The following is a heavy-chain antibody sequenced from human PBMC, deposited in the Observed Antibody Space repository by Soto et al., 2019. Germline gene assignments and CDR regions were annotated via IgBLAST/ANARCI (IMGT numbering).Heavy chain of an antibody. Sequence: QITLKESGPPLVKPTQTLTLTCTFSGFSLSTSGVGVGWIRQPPGKALEWLAVIFWDDDKRYSPSLKDRLTITKDTSKSQVVLTMTNMDPADTATYYCAHRRYCSGGSCYDYWGQGTLVTVSS. J-gene: IGHJ4*02. D-gene: IGHD2-15*01. CDR1: GFSLSTSGVG. V-gene: IGHV2-5*02. CDR3: AHRRYCSGGSCYDY. CDR2: IFWDDDK.